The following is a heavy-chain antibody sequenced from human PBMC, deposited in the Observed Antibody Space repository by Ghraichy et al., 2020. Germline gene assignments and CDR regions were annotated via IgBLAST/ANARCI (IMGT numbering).Heavy chain of an antibody. CDR2: INHSGST. D-gene: IGHD4-23*01. CDR1: GGSFSGYY. CDR3: ARGPPGGTPRSDAFDI. Sequence: SETLSLTCAVYGGSFSGYYWSWIRQPPGKGLEWIGEINHSGSTNYNPSLKSRVTISVDTSKNQFSLKLSSVTAADTAVYYCARGPPGGTPRSDAFDIWGQGTMVTVSS. J-gene: IGHJ3*02. V-gene: IGHV4-34*01.